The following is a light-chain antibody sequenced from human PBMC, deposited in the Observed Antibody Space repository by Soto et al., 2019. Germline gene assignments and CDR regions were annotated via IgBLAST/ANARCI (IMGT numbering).Light chain of an antibody. CDR2: GAS. J-gene: IGKJ1*01. CDR1: QSISTN. Sequence: EIVLTQSPGTLSLSPGERATLSCRASQSISTNLAWYQQKPGQAPRLLISGASTRATGIPARFSGSGSGTDFTLRISRVEAEDVGIYYCMQATQFPWTFGQGTKVEIK. CDR3: MQATQFPWT. V-gene: IGKV3-15*01.